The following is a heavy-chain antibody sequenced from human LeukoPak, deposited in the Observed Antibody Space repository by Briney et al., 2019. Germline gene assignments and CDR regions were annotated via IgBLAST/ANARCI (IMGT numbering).Heavy chain of an antibody. Sequence: SVKVSCKASGGTFSSYAISWVRQAPGQGLEWMGGIIPIFGTANYAQKFQGRVTITADESTSTAYMELSSLRSEDTAVYYCAREGGVGHYYYYYMDVWGKGTTVTISS. J-gene: IGHJ6*03. CDR2: IIPIFGTA. CDR3: AREGGVGHYYYYYMDV. V-gene: IGHV1-69*13. D-gene: IGHD1-26*01. CDR1: GGTFSSYA.